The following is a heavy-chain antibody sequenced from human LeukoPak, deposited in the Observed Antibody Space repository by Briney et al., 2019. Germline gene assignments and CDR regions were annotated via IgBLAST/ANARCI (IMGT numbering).Heavy chain of an antibody. Sequence: GGSLRLSCAASGFTFSSYGMHWVRQAPGKGLEWVAVISYDGSNKYYADSVKGRFTISRDNSKNTLYLQMNSLRAEDTAVYYCAKGLYYYDSSGFHFDYWGQGTLDTVSS. CDR3: AKGLYYYDSSGFHFDY. J-gene: IGHJ4*02. V-gene: IGHV3-30*18. CDR2: ISYDGSNK. D-gene: IGHD3-22*01. CDR1: GFTFSSYG.